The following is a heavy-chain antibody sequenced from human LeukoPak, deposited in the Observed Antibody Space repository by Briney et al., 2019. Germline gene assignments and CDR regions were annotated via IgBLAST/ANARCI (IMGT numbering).Heavy chain of an antibody. V-gene: IGHV1-18*01. Sequence: ASVKVSCKASGYTFTSYGISWVRQAPGQGREWRGWISAYNGNTNYAQKLQGRVTMTTDTSTSTAYMELRSLRSDDTAVYYCARQDYDILTGYEVLDYWGQGTLVTVSS. CDR1: GYTFTSYG. CDR3: ARQDYDILTGYEVLDY. CDR2: ISAYNGNT. D-gene: IGHD3-9*01. J-gene: IGHJ4*02.